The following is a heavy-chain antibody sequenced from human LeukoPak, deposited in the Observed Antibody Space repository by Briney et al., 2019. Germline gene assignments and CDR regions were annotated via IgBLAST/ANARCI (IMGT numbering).Heavy chain of an antibody. J-gene: IGHJ4*02. D-gene: IGHD1-20*01. CDR3: ARGRDSGITGTSAPLWDY. CDR2: INPNSGGT. V-gene: IGHV1-2*02. CDR1: GYTFTGYY. Sequence: ASVKVSCKASGYTFTGYYMHWGRQAPGQGLEWMGWINPNSGGTNYAQKFQGRVTMTRDTSISTAYMELSRLRSDDTAVYHCARGRDSGITGTSAPLWDYWGQGTLVTVSS.